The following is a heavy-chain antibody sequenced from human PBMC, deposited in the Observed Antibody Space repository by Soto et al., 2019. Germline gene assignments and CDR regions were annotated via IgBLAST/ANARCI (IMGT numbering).Heavy chain of an antibody. V-gene: IGHV3-73*01. CDR2: IRSKANSYAT. Sequence: EVQLVESGGGLVQPGGSLKLSCAASGFTFSGSAMHWVRQASGKGLEWVGRIRSKANSYATAYAASVKGRFTISRDDSKKTAYLQMNSRKTEDTAVYYCTSYTASSGYYYYYGMDVWGQGTTVTVSS. J-gene: IGHJ6*02. CDR1: GFTFSGSA. CDR3: TSYTASSGYYYYYGMDV. D-gene: IGHD3-22*01.